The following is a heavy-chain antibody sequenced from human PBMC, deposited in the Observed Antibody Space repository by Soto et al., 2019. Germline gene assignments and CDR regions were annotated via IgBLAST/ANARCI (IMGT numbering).Heavy chain of an antibody. Sequence: PSETLSLTCTVSGGSISCGDYYWSWIRQPPGKGLEWIGYIYYSGSTYYNPSLKSRVTISVDTSKNQFSLKLSSVTAADTAVYYCARDRLDIVATIPDYYGMDVWGQGTTVTVS. D-gene: IGHD5-12*01. J-gene: IGHJ6*02. CDR2: IYYSGST. CDR3: ARDRLDIVATIPDYYGMDV. V-gene: IGHV4-30-4*01. CDR1: GGSISCGDYY.